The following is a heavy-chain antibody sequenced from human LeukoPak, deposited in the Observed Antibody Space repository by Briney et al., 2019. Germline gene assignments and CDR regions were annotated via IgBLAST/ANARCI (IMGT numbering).Heavy chain of an antibody. V-gene: IGHV1-2*02. CDR2: INPNSGGT. D-gene: IGHD2-21*01. J-gene: IGHJ5*02. CDR1: GYSFTDYY. Sequence: ASVKASCKTSGYSFTDYYMHWVRQAPGQGLELMGWINPNSGGTSSAQKFQGRVTMTRDTSITTVYMEVSWLTSDDTAIYYCARADRLDGGPYLIGPWGQGTLVTVSS. CDR3: ARADRLDGGPYLIGP.